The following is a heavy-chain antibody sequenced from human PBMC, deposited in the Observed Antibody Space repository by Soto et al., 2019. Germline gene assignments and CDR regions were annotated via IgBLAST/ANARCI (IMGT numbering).Heavy chain of an antibody. D-gene: IGHD2-15*01. J-gene: IGHJ5*02. CDR1: GGSISSGGYY. CDR3: ARDRGCSGGSCYSSWFDP. Sequence: QVQLQESGPGLVKPSQTLSLTCTVSGGSISSGGYYWSWIRQHPGKGLEWIGYIYYRGSTYYNPSLKSRVTISVDTAKTQFSRKLSSVTAADTAVYYCARDRGCSGGSCYSSWFDPWGQGTLVTVS. CDR2: IYYRGST. V-gene: IGHV4-31*03.